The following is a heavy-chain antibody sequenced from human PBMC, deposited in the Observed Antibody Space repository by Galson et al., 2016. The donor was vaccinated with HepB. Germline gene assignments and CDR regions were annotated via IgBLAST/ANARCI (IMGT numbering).Heavy chain of an antibody. V-gene: IGHV2-70*11. CDR1: GFSLSTDGMC. CDR3: ARVSYGLSVDGRYDGMDV. Sequence: PALVKPTQTLTLTCTFSGFSLSTDGMCVSWIRQPPGKALEWLARIDWDDDKHYSTSLKTRLTISQDTPKNQVILTMTNMDPGDTATYYCARVSYGLSVDGRYDGMDVWGLGTTVTVSS. J-gene: IGHJ6*02. CDR2: IDWDDDK. D-gene: IGHD2-8*01.